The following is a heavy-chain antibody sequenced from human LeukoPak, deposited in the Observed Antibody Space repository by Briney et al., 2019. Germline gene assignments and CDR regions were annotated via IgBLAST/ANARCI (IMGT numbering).Heavy chain of an antibody. J-gene: IGHJ5*02. CDR2: INPNSGGT. CDR3: ARDPGSDNWFDP. V-gene: IGHV1-2*02. Sequence: ASVKVSCTASGYTFTGYYMHWVRQAPGQGLEWMGWINPNSGGTNYAQKFQGRVTMTRDTSISTAYMELSRLRSDDTAVYYCARDPGSDNWFDPWGQGTLVTVSS. CDR1: GYTFTGYY. D-gene: IGHD3-10*01.